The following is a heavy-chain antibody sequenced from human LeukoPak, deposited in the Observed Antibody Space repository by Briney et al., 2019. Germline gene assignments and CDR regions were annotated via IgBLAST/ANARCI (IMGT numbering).Heavy chain of an antibody. CDR2: IIPILGIA. CDR3: AREKRGDYLLYYFDY. J-gene: IGHJ4*02. Sequence: WASVKVSCKASGGTFSSYAISWVRQAPGQGLEWMGRIIPILGIANYAQKFQGRVTITADKSTSTAYMELSSLRSEDTAVYYCAREKRGDYLLYYFDYWGQGTLVTVSS. CDR1: GGTFSSYA. D-gene: IGHD4-17*01. V-gene: IGHV1-69*04.